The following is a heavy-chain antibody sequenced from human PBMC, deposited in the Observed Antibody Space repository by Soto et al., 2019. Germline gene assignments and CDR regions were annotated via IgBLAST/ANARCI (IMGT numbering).Heavy chain of an antibody. CDR3: AIEEGIAARPGSPFFDY. J-gene: IGHJ4*02. V-gene: IGHV3-7*01. Sequence: GGSLRLSCAASGFTFSSYWMSWVRQAPGKGLEWVANIKQDGSEKYYVDSVEGRFTTSRDNAKNSLYLQMNSLRAEDTAVYYCAIEEGIAARPGSPFFDYWGQGTLVTVSS. CDR2: IKQDGSEK. CDR1: GFTFSSYW. D-gene: IGHD6-6*01.